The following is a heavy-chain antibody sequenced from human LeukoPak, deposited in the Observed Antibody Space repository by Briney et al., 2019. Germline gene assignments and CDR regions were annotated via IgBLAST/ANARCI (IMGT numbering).Heavy chain of an antibody. V-gene: IGHV1-69*13. Sequence: ASVKVSCKASGATFTSYAISWVRQAPGQGLEWMGGIIPIFGTANYAQKFQGRVTITADESTSTAYMELSSLRSEDTDVYYCAGYDYIWGSYRFFSYWGQGTLVTVSS. CDR3: AGYDYIWGSYRFFSY. J-gene: IGHJ4*02. CDR1: GATFTSYA. D-gene: IGHD3-16*02. CDR2: IIPIFGTA.